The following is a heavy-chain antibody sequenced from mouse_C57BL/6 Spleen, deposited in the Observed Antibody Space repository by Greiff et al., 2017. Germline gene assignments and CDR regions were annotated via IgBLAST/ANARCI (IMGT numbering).Heavy chain of an antibody. V-gene: IGHV1-42*01. Sequence: VQLQQSGPELVKPGASVKISCKASGYSFTGYYMNWVKQSPEKSLEWIGEINPSTGGTTYNQKFKAKATLTVDKSSSTAYMQLKSLTSEDSAVYYCARGQIYDGYGGFFDYWGQGTTLTVSS. D-gene: IGHD2-3*01. CDR2: INPSTGGT. J-gene: IGHJ2*01. CDR1: GYSFTGYY. CDR3: ARGQIYDGYGGFFDY.